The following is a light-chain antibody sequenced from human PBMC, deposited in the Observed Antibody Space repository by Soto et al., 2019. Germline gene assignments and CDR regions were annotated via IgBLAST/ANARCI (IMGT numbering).Light chain of an antibody. CDR2: EVS. J-gene: IGLJ3*02. CDR3: SSYTTTTTLWV. CDR1: SSDVGAYNY. Sequence: QSALTQPASVSGSPGQSITISCTGTSSDVGAYNYVSWYQQHPGKAPKLLISEVSHRPSGVSSRFSGSKSGNTASLTISGLQAADEASYYCSSYTTTTTLWVFGGGTKLTVL. V-gene: IGLV2-14*01.